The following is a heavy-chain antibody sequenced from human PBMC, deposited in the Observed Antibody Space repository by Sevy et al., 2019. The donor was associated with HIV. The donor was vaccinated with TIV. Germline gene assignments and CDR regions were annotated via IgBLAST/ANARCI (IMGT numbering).Heavy chain of an antibody. CDR1: GFTFSSYG. CDR3: AREGGPTYYDILTGYSRGDYYYYYGMDV. D-gene: IGHD3-9*01. J-gene: IGHJ6*02. CDR2: IWYDGSNK. Sequence: GESLKISCAASGFTFSSYGMHWVRQAPGKGLEWVAVIWYDGSNKYYADSVKGRFTISRDNSKNTLYLQMNSLRAEDKAVYYCAREGGPTYYDILTGYSRGDYYYYYGMDVWGQGTTVTVSS. V-gene: IGHV3-33*01.